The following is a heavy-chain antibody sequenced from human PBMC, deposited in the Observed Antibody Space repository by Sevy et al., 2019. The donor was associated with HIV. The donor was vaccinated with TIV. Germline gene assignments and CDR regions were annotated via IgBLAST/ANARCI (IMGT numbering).Heavy chain of an antibody. V-gene: IGHV3-74*01. D-gene: IGHD1-26*01. CDR2: ISSDGSTT. CDR3: ARYVGATYPIDY. Sequence: GGSLRLSCAASGFTFSSYWMHWVRHAPGKGLVWVSRISSDGSTTNYSDSVKGRVTISRDNAKNTLYLQMNSLRGEDTTVYYCARYVGATYPIDYWGQGTLVTVSS. CDR1: GFTFSSYW. J-gene: IGHJ4*01.